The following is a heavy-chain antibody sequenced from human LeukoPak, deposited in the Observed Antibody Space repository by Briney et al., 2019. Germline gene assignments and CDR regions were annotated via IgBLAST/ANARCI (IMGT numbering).Heavy chain of an antibody. CDR3: AREGVTTGLLDY. CDR1: GFTFSSYA. V-gene: IGHV3-30*04. J-gene: IGHJ4*02. CDR2: ISYDGSNK. D-gene: IGHD4-17*01. Sequence: GRSLRLSCAAPGFTFSSYAMHWVRQAPGKGLEWMAVISYDGSNKYYADSVKGRFTISRDNSKNTLYLQMNSLRAEDTAVYYCAREGVTTGLLDYWGQGTLVTVSS.